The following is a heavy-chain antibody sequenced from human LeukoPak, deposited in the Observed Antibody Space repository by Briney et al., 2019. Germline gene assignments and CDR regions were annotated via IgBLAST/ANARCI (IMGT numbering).Heavy chain of an antibody. D-gene: IGHD3-22*01. J-gene: IGHJ4*02. CDR3: ARDLPYYYDSSDIDY. V-gene: IGHV1-46*01. Sequence: GASVKVSCKASGYTFPSYFMHWVRQAPGQGLEWMGIINPTGGSTTYAQKFQGRVTMTRDTSTSTAYMELRSLRSDDTAVYYCARDLPYYYDSSDIDYWGQGTLVTVSS. CDR1: GYTFPSYF. CDR2: INPTGGST.